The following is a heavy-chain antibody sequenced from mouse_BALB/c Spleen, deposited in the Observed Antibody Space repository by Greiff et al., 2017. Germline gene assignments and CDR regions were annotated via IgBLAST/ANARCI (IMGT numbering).Heavy chain of an antibody. CDR1: GFSLTDYG. J-gene: IGHJ4*01. V-gene: IGHV2-6-5*01. CDR2: IWGGGST. Sequence: QVQLKQSGPGLVAPSQSLSITCTVSGFSLTDYGVSWIRQPPGKGLEWLGVIWGGGSTYYNSALKSRLSISEDNYKSQVFLKMNSLQTNDTAMYYGAKLPYGNYYAMDYWGQGTSVTVSS. CDR3: AKLPYGNYYAMDY. D-gene: IGHD2-10*02.